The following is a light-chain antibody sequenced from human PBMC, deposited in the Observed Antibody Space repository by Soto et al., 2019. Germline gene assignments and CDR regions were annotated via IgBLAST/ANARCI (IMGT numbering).Light chain of an antibody. V-gene: IGKV3-11*01. Sequence: EVVLTQSPATLSVSPGERVTLSCRTSQGVGGQLNWYQQKPGQAPSLLIYDTFKRATGIPARFSGSGSGTDFTLTIHSLEAEDLGLYYCQQRSDWPNTFGQGTRLDIK. CDR3: QQRSDWPNT. CDR2: DTF. J-gene: IGKJ5*01. CDR1: QGVGGQ.